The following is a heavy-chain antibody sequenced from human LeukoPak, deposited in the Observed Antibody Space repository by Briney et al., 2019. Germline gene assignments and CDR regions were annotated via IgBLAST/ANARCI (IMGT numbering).Heavy chain of an antibody. D-gene: IGHD2/OR15-2a*01. V-gene: IGHV3-43*02. Sequence: GGSLRLSCVASGFTFDGYAMHWVRQAPGKGLEWVSLINADSGRTYYADSVNGRFTISRVNSKNSLYLQMNSLRSEDSAVYYCATWAFYHGMDVWGQGTTVIVSS. CDR1: GFTFDGYA. J-gene: IGHJ6*02. CDR2: INADSGRT. CDR3: ATWAFYHGMDV.